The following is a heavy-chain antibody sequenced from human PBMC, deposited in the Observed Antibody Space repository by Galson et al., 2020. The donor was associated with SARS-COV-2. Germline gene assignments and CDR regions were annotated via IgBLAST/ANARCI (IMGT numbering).Heavy chain of an antibody. Sequence: ASVKVSCTTSGYTFATYGVAWVRQAPGQGLEWMGWISAYNGDTNYAQSLQGRVSMATDTSTSTAYVELRNLISDDTAVYYCARVEAGWYADYWGQGTLVTVSS. J-gene: IGHJ4*02. V-gene: IGHV1-18*01. CDR1: GYTFATYG. CDR3: ARVEAGWYADY. D-gene: IGHD6-19*01. CDR2: ISAYNGDT.